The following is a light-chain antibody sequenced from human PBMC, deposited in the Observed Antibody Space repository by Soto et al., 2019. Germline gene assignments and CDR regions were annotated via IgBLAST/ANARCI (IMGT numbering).Light chain of an antibody. V-gene: IGLV2-14*01. CDR3: CSLTTTTSLV. J-gene: IGLJ2*01. Sequence: HSALTQPASVSGSPGQSITISCSGTRGDIGAYNYVSWFQQSPGKAPKLIIYEVTNRPSGVSNRFSGSKSGNTASLTISGLQAEDEADYYCCSLTTTTSLVFGGGTKLTVL. CDR2: EVT. CDR1: RGDIGAYNY.